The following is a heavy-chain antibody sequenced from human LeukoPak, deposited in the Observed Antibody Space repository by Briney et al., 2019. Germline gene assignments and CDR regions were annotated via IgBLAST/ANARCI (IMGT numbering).Heavy chain of an antibody. Sequence: ATVKVSCKASGYTFPSNGISWVRQAPGQGLEWMGWISAYNGKTKYVQNLQGRVTMTTDTSTSTAYMELRSLRSDDTAVYYCARNGGGYGGDYFDYWGQGTLVTVSS. CDR1: GYTFPSNG. V-gene: IGHV1-18*01. CDR2: ISAYNGKT. CDR3: ARNGGGYGGDYFDY. D-gene: IGHD3-16*01. J-gene: IGHJ4*02.